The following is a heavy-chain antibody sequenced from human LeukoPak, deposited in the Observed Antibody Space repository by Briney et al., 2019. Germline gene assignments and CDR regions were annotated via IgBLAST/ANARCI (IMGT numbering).Heavy chain of an antibody. CDR2: ISVRSNYI. D-gene: IGHD3-22*01. CDR1: GYTFSSYS. Sequence: GGSLRLSCAASGYTFSSYSINWVRQAPGKGLEWVSSISVRSNYIYYADSVRGRFRISRDDARDSLYLQMNSLRAEDTAVYYCVSLRRSSDTSGFYYYYDFWGQGTLVTVSS. CDR3: VSLRRSSDTSGFYYYYDF. J-gene: IGHJ4*02. V-gene: IGHV3-21*01.